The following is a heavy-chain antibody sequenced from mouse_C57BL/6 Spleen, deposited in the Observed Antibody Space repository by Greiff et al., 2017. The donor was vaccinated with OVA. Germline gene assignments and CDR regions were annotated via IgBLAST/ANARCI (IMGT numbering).Heavy chain of an antibody. D-gene: IGHD4-1*01. Sequence: QVQLQQPGAELVMPGASVKLSCKASGYTFTSYWMHWVKQRPGPGLEWLGEIDPSDSYTNYNQKFKGKSTLTVDKSSSTAYMQLSSLTSEDSAVYYCARSGTWFAYWGQGTLVTVPA. CDR1: GYTFTSYW. CDR3: ARSGTWFAY. J-gene: IGHJ3*01. CDR2: IDPSDSYT. V-gene: IGHV1-69*01.